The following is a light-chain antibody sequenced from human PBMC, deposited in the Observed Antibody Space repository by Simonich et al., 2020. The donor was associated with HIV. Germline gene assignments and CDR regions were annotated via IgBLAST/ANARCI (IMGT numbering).Light chain of an antibody. CDR2: WAS. CDR1: QSVLYRSNNKNY. CDR3: QQYYSTPIT. Sequence: DIVMTQSPDSLAVSLGERATINCKSGQSVLYRSNNKNYLAWYQQKPGQSPKLLVYWASTRESGVPDRFSGSGSGTDFTLTISSLQAEDVAVYYCQQYYSTPITFGQGTRLEIK. V-gene: IGKV4-1*01. J-gene: IGKJ5*01.